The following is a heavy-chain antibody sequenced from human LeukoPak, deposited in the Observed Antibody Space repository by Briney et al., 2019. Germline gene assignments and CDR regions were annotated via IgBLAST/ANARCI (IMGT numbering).Heavy chain of an antibody. CDR3: ARDRDWYSFDS. CDR1: GFTFSSYW. CDR2: IKQDGSEK. Sequence: GGSLRLSCTASGFTFSSYWMYWVRQAPGKGLEWVANIKQDGSEKYYVDSVKGRLTISRDNAKNSLYLQMNSLRAEDTAVYYCARDRDWYSFDSWGQGTLVTVSS. J-gene: IGHJ4*02. V-gene: IGHV3-7*03. D-gene: IGHD6-19*01.